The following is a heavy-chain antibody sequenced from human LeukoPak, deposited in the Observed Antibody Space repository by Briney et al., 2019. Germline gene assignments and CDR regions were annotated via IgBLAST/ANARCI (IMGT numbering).Heavy chain of an antibody. V-gene: IGHV3-23*01. CDR1: GFDFNSYV. CDR2: IGRSGDST. J-gene: IGHJ4*02. D-gene: IGHD4-17*01. CDR3: AKDRDDHGDYVFDS. Sequence: PGGSLRLSCAASGFDFNSYVMGRVRQAPGKRPEWVSIIGRSGDSTNYADFVKGRFTISRDNFKNTLSPEMNSLRAEDTAVYYCAKDRDDHGDYVFDSWGQGTLVTVSS.